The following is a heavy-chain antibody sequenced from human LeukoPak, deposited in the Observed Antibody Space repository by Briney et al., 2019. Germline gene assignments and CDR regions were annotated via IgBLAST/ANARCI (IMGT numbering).Heavy chain of an antibody. V-gene: IGHV1-2*02. Sequence: ASVTVSCKASGYTFTGYYMHWVRQAPGQGLEGMGWINPNSGGTNYAQKFQGRVTMTRDTSISTAYMELSRLRSDDTAVYYCASSYKVRGPVDVWGKGTTVTVSS. CDR1: GYTFTGYY. CDR3: ASSYKVRGPVDV. J-gene: IGHJ6*04. CDR2: INPNSGGT. D-gene: IGHD3-10*01.